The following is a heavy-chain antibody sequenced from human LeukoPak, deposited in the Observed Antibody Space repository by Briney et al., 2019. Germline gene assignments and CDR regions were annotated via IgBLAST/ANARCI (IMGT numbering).Heavy chain of an antibody. V-gene: IGHV1-69*05. CDR1: GGTFSSYA. CDR2: IIPIFGTA. D-gene: IGHD5-24*01. CDR3: ARGRQWLQLKSAFDI. J-gene: IGHJ3*02. Sequence: SVKVSCKASGGTFSSYANSWVRQAPGQGLEWMGGIIPIFGTANYAQKFQGRVTITTDESTSTAYMELSSLRSEDTAVYYCARGRQWLQLKSAFDIWGQGTMVTVSS.